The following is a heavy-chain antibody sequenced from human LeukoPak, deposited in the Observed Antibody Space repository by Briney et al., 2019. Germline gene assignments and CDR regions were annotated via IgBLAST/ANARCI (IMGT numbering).Heavy chain of an antibody. Sequence: GGSLRLSCAASGFTFSSYSMNWVRQAPGKGLEWVSSISSSSSYIYYADSVKGRFTISRDNAKNSLYLQMNSLRAEDTAVYYCARGTEAATPHWFDPWGQGTLVTVSS. D-gene: IGHD2-15*01. V-gene: IGHV3-21*01. CDR2: ISSSSSYI. CDR1: GFTFSSYS. CDR3: ARGTEAATPHWFDP. J-gene: IGHJ5*02.